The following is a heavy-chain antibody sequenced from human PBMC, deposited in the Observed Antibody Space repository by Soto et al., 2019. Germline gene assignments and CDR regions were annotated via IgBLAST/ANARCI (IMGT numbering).Heavy chain of an antibody. J-gene: IGHJ3*02. CDR2: ISGSGGRT. CDR3: AKRDSSGWYQDAFDI. Sequence: GSLRLSCAASGFTFSSYAMSWVRQAPGKGLEWGSAISGSGGRTYYEDSVTGRFTISRDNSKNTLYLQINSLRAEDTAVYYCAKRDSSGWYQDAFDIWGQGTMVTVSS. V-gene: IGHV3-23*01. CDR1: GFTFSSYA. D-gene: IGHD6-19*01.